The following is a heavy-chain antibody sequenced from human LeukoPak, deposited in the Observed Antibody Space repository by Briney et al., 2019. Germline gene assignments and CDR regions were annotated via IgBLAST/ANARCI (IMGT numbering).Heavy chain of an antibody. D-gene: IGHD3-22*01. V-gene: IGHV5-51*01. CDR2: IYPGDYDT. CDR3: AIAPYYYDSSGYFPLKD. CDR1: GYSFAGQW. Sequence: GESMKICCKSSGYSFAGQWIVWVRQMSGKGLEWMGIIYPGDYDTRYSPSFQGQVTISADKSISTAYLQWSSLKASDTAMYYCAIAPYYYDSSGYFPLKDWGQGTLVTVSS. J-gene: IGHJ4*02.